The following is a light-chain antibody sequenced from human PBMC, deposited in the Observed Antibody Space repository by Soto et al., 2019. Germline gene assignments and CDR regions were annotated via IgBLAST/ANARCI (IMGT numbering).Light chain of an antibody. Sequence: QSALTQPASVSGSPGQSITISCTGTSSDVGGYNYVSWYQQHPGKAPKLMIYDVSNRPSGVSYRFSGSKSGNTASLTISGLQAEDEADYYCSSYTSRSSSTYVFGTGTKVTVL. CDR2: DVS. CDR1: SSDVGGYNY. CDR3: SSYTSRSSSTYV. V-gene: IGLV2-14*01. J-gene: IGLJ1*01.